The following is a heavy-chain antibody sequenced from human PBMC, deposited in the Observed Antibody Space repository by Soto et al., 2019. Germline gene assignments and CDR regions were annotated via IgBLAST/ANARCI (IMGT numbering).Heavy chain of an antibody. J-gene: IGHJ5*02. CDR1: GDSVSSNTAS. V-gene: IGHV6-1*01. CDR3: AKGDNLGPKTGYAFDP. D-gene: IGHD5-12*01. CDR2: TYCSSKWYN. Sequence: SQTLSLTCAISGDSVSSNTASWNWIRQSPSRGLEWLGRTYCSSKWYNDYAVSVKSRIIINPDTSNNQFSLQLNSVTPEDTAVYFCAKGDNLGPKTGYAFDPWGQGIMVTVSS.